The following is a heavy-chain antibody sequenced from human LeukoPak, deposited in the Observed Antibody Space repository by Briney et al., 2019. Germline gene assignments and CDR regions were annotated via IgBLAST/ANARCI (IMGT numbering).Heavy chain of an antibody. CDR1: GGSISSNSFR. V-gene: IGHV4-39*01. Sequence: NPSETLSLTCSVSGGSISSNSFRWGWIRQPPGKGLEWIGSIYYSGSTYYNPSLKSRVTISVDTSKNQFSLKLSSVTAADTAVYYCARQGDNWNDGYWGQGTLVTVSS. J-gene: IGHJ4*02. D-gene: IGHD1-20*01. CDR2: IYYSGST. CDR3: ARQGDNWNDGY.